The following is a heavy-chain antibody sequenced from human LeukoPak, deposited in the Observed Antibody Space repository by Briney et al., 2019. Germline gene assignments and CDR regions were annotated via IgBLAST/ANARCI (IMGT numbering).Heavy chain of an antibody. CDR3: AGSGSYDHFDY. V-gene: IGHV4-39*02. Sequence: SETLSLTCTVAVGSASRASYYWGWIRQPPGKGLEWTGTISYSGTTYSNPSLKSRLTMSVDTSNNHLSLKLTSVTAADTALYYCAGSGSYDHFDYWGQGSLVTISS. CDR1: VGSASRASYY. D-gene: IGHD3-10*01. CDR2: ISYSGTT. J-gene: IGHJ4*02.